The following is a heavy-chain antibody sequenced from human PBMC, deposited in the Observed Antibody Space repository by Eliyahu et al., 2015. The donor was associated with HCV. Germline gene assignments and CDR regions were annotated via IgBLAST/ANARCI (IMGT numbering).Heavy chain of an antibody. Sequence: EVQLVESGRDLVQPGGSLRLSCAASGFSFSDYYMDWVRQAPGKGLEWVGRIKSRRDGLATDYAASVKGRFTISRDDSKNSMYLLMNNLETEDTAVYYCVRDTYGLDYWGQGALVIVSS. V-gene: IGHV3-72*01. CDR1: GFSFSDYY. CDR2: IKSRRDGLAT. J-gene: IGHJ4*02. CDR3: VRDTYGLDY. D-gene: IGHD3-10*01.